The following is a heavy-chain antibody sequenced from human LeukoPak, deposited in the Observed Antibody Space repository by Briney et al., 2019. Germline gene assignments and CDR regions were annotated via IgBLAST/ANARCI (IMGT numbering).Heavy chain of an antibody. Sequence: PGGSLRLSCAASGFTFDVYGMSWVRQVPGKGLEWVSGLNWNGVSTDYADSVKGRFTISRDSSKNTLNLQMNSLRAEDTAVYYCAREWGPRGYSYAQKFDYWGQGALVTVSS. CDR3: AREWGPRGYSYAQKFDY. CDR1: GFTFDVYG. V-gene: IGHV3-20*04. CDR2: LNWNGVST. J-gene: IGHJ4*02. D-gene: IGHD5-18*01.